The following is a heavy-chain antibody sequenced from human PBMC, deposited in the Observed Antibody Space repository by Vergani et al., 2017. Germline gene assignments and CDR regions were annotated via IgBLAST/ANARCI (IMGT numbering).Heavy chain of an antibody. D-gene: IGHD6-19*01. CDR3: AAWVAGTDAFDI. Sequence: EVQLLESGGGLVQPGGSLRLSCAASGFTFSSYAMSWVRQAPGKGLEWVSAISGSGGSTYYADSVKGRFTSSRDNSKNTLYLQMNSLRAEDTAVYYCAAWVAGTDAFDIWGQGTMVTVSS. CDR1: GFTFSSYA. J-gene: IGHJ3*02. V-gene: IGHV3-23*01. CDR2: ISGSGGST.